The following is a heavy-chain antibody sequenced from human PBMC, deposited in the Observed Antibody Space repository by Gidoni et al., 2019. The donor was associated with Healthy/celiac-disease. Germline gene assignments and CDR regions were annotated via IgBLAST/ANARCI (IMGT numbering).Heavy chain of an antibody. V-gene: IGHV4-34*01. CDR3: ARGRPPIYYDRSGYSKEGYYFDY. Sequence: QVQLQQWGAGLLKPSGTLSLTCPVSGGSFIGYYWSWLRQPPGKGLEWSGEINHSGSTNYNPSLKSRVTISVDTSKNQFSLKLSSVTAADTAVYYCARGRPPIYYDRSGYSKEGYYFDYWGQGTLVTVSS. D-gene: IGHD3-22*01. CDR2: INHSGST. J-gene: IGHJ4*02. CDR1: GGSFIGYY.